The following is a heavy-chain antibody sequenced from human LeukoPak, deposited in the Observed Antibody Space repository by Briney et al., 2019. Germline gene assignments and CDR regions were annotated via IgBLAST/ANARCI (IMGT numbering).Heavy chain of an antibody. Sequence: GGSLRLSCAASGFTFSSYAMSWVRQAPGKGLEWVAVIWYDGSNKYYADSVKGRFTISRDNSKNTLYLQMNSLRAEDTAVYYCARGGAAAGTFRMDYWGQGTLVTVSS. J-gene: IGHJ4*02. V-gene: IGHV3-33*08. CDR1: GFTFSSYA. CDR3: ARGGAAAGTFRMDY. CDR2: IWYDGSNK. D-gene: IGHD6-13*01.